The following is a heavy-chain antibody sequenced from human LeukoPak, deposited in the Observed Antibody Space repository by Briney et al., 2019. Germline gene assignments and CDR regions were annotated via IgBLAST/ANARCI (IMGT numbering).Heavy chain of an antibody. D-gene: IGHD3-22*01. CDR3: AKDGAAHDSSGYYYFDY. CDR1: GFTLSTYD. J-gene: IGHJ4*02. CDR2: IYEAGNT. V-gene: IGHV3-13*01. Sequence: PGGSLRLSCAASGFTLSTYDMHWVRQVTGEALEWVSMIYEAGNTYYTGSVKGRFTISRDNSKNTLYLQMNSLRAEDTAVYYCAKDGAAHDSSGYYYFDYWGQGTLVTVSS.